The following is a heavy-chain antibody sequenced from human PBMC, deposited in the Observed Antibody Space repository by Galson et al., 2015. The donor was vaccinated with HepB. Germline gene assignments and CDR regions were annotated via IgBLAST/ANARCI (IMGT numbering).Heavy chain of an antibody. CDR3: TTNLGTMNHDAFDI. J-gene: IGHJ3*02. V-gene: IGHV3-15*01. Sequence: SLRLSCAASGFTFSNDWMRWVRQAPGKGLEWVGRIKSKTDGGTKDYAAHVKGRFTISRDDSKNTLYLQMNSQKTEDTAVYYCTTNLGTMNHDAFDIWGQGTMVTVSS. D-gene: IGHD1-14*01. CDR2: IKSKTDGGTK. CDR1: GFTFSNDW.